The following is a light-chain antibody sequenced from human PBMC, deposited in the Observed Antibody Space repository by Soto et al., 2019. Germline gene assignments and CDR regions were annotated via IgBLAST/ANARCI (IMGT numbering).Light chain of an antibody. V-gene: IGKV3-15*01. J-gene: IGKJ1*01. CDR1: QSVSSN. CDR2: GAF. Sequence: EIVMTQSPVTLSVSPGERATLSCRASQSVSSNLAWYQQKPGQAPSLLIYGAFTRATGIPARFSGTGSGTEFTLTISSLQYEDFALYYCQQYNDWPLTLGQGTKVDIK. CDR3: QQYNDWPLT.